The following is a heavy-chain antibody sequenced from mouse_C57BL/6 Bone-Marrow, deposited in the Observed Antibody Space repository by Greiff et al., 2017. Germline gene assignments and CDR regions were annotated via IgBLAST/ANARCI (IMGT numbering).Heavy chain of an antibody. Sequence: VQVVESGPGLVQPSQSLSITCTVSGFSLTSYGVHWVRQSPGKGLEWLGVIWSGGSTDYNAAFISRLSISKDNSKSQVFFKMNSLQADDTAIYYCASLDPSSRAMDYWGQGTSVTVSS. CDR1: GFSLTSYG. D-gene: IGHD6-1*01. CDR3: ASLDPSSRAMDY. V-gene: IGHV2-2*01. J-gene: IGHJ4*01. CDR2: IWSGGST.